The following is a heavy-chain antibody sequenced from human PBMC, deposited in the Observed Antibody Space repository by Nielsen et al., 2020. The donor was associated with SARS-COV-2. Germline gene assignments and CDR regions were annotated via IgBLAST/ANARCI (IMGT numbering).Heavy chain of an antibody. D-gene: IGHD3/OR15-3a*01. CDR2: IYYSGNT. CDR1: GGSIGSSSYY. Sequence: SETLSLTCTVSGGSIGSSSYYWGWIRQPPGKGLEWIGSIYYSGNTYYNPSLKSRVTMSIDTSKNQFSLTLTSVTAADTAVYYCARGGLAPNSWGQGTLVTVSS. CDR3: ARGGLAPNS. V-gene: IGHV4-39*07. J-gene: IGHJ4*02.